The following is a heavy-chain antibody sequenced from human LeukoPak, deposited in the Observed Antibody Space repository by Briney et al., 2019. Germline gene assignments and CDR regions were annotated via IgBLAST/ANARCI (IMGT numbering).Heavy chain of an antibody. CDR3: ARDSGTLDY. V-gene: IGHV3-21*01. Sequence: AGSLSLPCAASGFTFSSYSLNWVRQAPAPGLERVSSISSSSSYIYYADSVKGRFTISRDNAKNSLYLQMNSLRAEDTAVYYCARDSGTLDYWGQGTLVTVSS. J-gene: IGHJ4*02. CDR1: GFTFSSYS. D-gene: IGHD3-10*01. CDR2: ISSSSSYI.